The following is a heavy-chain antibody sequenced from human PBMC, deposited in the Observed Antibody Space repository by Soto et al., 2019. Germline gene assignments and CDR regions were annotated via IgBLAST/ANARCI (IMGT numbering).Heavy chain of an antibody. Sequence: QVRLVESGGDVVQPGRSLRLSCVASGFGFSFYGMHWVRQAPGKGLEWVAVISDDGRDKYYGDSVEGRFTISRDNSKNALYLQMTNLRKEDTAGYCCSNAVGDSSESRGYFSDFDHWGLGTQVTVSS. CDR3: SNAVGDSSESRGYFSDFDH. D-gene: IGHD3-22*01. CDR2: ISDDGRDK. CDR1: GFGFSFYG. J-gene: IGHJ4*02. V-gene: IGHV3-30*18.